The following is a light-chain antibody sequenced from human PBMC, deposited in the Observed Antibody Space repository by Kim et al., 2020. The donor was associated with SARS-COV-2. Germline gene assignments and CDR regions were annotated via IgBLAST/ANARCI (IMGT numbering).Light chain of an antibody. Sequence: QSVLTQPPSASGTPGQRATSSCSGSRSNIGANYVYWYQQLPGTAPKPLIYRNNQRPSGVPDRFSGSKSGTSASLAISGLRSEDEADYYCAAWDDSLKVFGTGTKVTVL. V-gene: IGLV1-47*01. J-gene: IGLJ1*01. CDR2: RNN. CDR1: RSNIGANY. CDR3: AAWDDSLKV.